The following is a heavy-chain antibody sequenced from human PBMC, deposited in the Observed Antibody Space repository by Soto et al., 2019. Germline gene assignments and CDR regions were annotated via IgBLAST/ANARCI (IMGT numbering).Heavy chain of an antibody. J-gene: IGHJ4*02. V-gene: IGHV3-7*01. CDR2: IKQDGSEK. CDR1: GFTFSSSW. Sequence: GGSLRLSCAASGFTFSSSWMSWVRQAPGKGLEWVANIKQDGSEKYYVDSVKGRFTISRDNAKNSLYLQMNSLRAEDTAVYYCAREMDYGFDYWGQGTLVTVSS. CDR3: AREMDYGFDY. D-gene: IGHD4-17*01.